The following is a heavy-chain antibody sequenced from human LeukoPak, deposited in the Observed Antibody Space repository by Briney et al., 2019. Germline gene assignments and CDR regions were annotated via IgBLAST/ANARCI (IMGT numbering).Heavy chain of an antibody. D-gene: IGHD3-10*01. V-gene: IGHV3-48*01. CDR3: ARAVGDYTVSGSLHFNS. J-gene: IGHJ4*02. CDR1: GFSCSSYS. CDR2: ISSSSSTI. Sequence: GGSRRLSGAAAGFSCSSYSMNGVRQAAGEGLEWVSYISSSSSTIYYADSVKGRFAISRDISKNTLYLQMKSLRAEDTAVYYCARAVGDYTVSGSLHFNSWGQGTLVTVSS.